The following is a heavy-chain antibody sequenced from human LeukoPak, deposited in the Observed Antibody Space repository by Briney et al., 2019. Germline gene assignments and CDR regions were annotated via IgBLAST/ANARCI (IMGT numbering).Heavy chain of an antibody. J-gene: IGHJ4*02. D-gene: IGHD3-22*01. CDR2: IIPIFGTA. V-gene: IGHV1-69*01. Sequence: GSSVKVSCKASGGTFSSYAISWVRQPPGQGLEWMGGIIPIFGTANYAQKFQGRVTITADESTSTAYMELSSLRSEDTAVYYCASSYYYDSSGYYRYWGQGTLVTVSS. CDR3: ASSYYYDSSGYYRY. CDR1: GGTFSSYA.